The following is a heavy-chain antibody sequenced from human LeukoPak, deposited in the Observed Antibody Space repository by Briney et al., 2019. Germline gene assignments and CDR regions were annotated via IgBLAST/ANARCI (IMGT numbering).Heavy chain of an antibody. CDR3: ARVGWELLNLHFDP. D-gene: IGHD1-26*01. J-gene: IGHJ5*02. V-gene: IGHV3-7*03. CDR1: GFTFSDKW. CDR2: IKKDGSQK. Sequence: PGGPLRLSCVGSGFTFSDKWMSWVRRAPGKGPRGGAGIKKDGSQKYYVDSVKGRFTISRDNAQNSLYLQMSSLRVEDTAIYSCARVGWELLNLHFDPWGQGTLVTVSS.